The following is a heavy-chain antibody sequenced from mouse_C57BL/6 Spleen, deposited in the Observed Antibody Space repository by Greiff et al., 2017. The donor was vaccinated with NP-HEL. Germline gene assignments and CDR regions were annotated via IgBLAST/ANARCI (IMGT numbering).Heavy chain of an antibody. CDR3: AREGSSNTDY. CDR1: GYTFTDYY. J-gene: IGHJ2*01. CDR2: INPNNGGT. Sequence: VQLQQSGPELVKPGASVKISCKASGYTFTDYYMNWVKQSHGKSLEWIGDINPNNGGTSYNQKFKGKATLTVDKSSSTAYMELRSLTSEDSAVYYCAREGSSNTDYWGQGTTLTVSS. V-gene: IGHV1-26*01. D-gene: IGHD2-5*01.